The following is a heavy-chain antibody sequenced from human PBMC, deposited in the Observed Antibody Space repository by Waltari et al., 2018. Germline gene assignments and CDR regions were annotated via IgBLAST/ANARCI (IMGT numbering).Heavy chain of an antibody. D-gene: IGHD5-12*01. V-gene: IGHV3-9*01. Sequence: EVQLVESGGDLVQPGRSLRLSCAASGFSINDYAMRWVRQVPGKGLEWVSGISWNSAYIGYADSGKGRFTISRDNAKNSLYLQMSSLRAEDTAFYYCAKSGGYSYKGFLQYWGQGTLVTVSS. J-gene: IGHJ4*02. CDR2: ISWNSAYI. CDR3: AKSGGYSYKGFLQY. CDR1: GFSINDYA.